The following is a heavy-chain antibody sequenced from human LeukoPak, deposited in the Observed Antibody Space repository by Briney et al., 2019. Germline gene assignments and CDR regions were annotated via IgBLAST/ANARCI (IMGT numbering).Heavy chain of an antibody. CDR1: GYTFTSYD. D-gene: IGHD3-10*01. V-gene: IGHV1-8*01. CDR3: ARSPAILWFGAWNYYGMDV. CDR2: MNPNSGNT. J-gene: IGHJ6*02. Sequence: GASVKVSCKASGYTFTSYDINWVRQATGQGLEWMGWMNPNSGNTGYAQKFQGRVTMTRNTSISTAYMELSSLRSEDTAVYYCARSPAILWFGAWNYYGMDVWGQGTTATVSS.